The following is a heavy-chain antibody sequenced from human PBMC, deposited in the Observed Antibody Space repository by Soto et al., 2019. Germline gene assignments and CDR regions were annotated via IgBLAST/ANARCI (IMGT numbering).Heavy chain of an antibody. D-gene: IGHD2-2*01. J-gene: IGHJ6*02. CDR1: GFTFSSYW. Sequence: GGSLRLSCAASGFTFSSYWMSWVRHAPGKGLEWVANIKQDGSEKYYVDSVKGRFNISRDNAKNSLYLQMNSLRAEDTAVYYCARDYCSSTSCYSYYYYGMDVWGQGTTVTVSS. CDR2: IKQDGSEK. V-gene: IGHV3-7*03. CDR3: ARDYCSSTSCYSYYYYGMDV.